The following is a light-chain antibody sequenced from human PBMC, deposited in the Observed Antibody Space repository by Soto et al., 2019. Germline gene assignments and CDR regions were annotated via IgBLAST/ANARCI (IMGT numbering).Light chain of an antibody. V-gene: IGKV1-39*01. CDR2: AAS. Sequence: DIQMTQSPSSQSAVVGDRVTITCRASPNIGKYLNWYQQKPGKAPNLLIYAASSLQSGVPPRFSGSGSGTDFTLTISSLQPEDFATYYCEQSYATPYTFGQGTKLEIK. J-gene: IGKJ2*01. CDR3: EQSYATPYT. CDR1: PNIGKY.